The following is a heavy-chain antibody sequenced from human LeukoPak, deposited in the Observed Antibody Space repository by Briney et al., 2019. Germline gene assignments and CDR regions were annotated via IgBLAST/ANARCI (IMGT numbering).Heavy chain of an antibody. Sequence: ASVTVSCKASGGTFSSYAISWVRQAPGQGLEWMGGIIPISGTANYAQKFQGRVTITADESTSTAYMELSSLRSEDTAVYYCARAQGSATISGAIDYWGQGTLVTVSS. D-gene: IGHD5-12*01. CDR1: GGTFSSYA. CDR3: ARAQGSATISGAIDY. CDR2: IIPISGTA. J-gene: IGHJ4*02. V-gene: IGHV1-69*13.